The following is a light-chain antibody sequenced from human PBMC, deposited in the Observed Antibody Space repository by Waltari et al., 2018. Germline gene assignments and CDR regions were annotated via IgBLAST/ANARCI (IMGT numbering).Light chain of an antibody. CDR1: QWVSSD. V-gene: IGKV3-11*01. CDR3: QQRSDWLLT. J-gene: IGKJ4*01. CDR2: DAS. Sequence: ATRPVRASQWVSSDLACDQQKSGQAPRLPIYDASNRATGIPARFSGGVSGTDFTLTISSLEPEDFAVYYCQQRSDWLLTFGGGTKVEIK.